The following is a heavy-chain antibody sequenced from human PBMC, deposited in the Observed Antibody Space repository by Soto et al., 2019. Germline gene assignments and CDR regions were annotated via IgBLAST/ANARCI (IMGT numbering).Heavy chain of an antibody. V-gene: IGHV3-11*06. CDR1: GFTFSDYY. J-gene: IGHJ5*02. CDR2: ISSSSSYT. D-gene: IGHD4-17*01. CDR3: ARASTVTANWFDP. Sequence: GGSLRLSCAASGFTFSDYYMSWIRQAPGKGLEWVSYISSSSSYTNYADSVKGRFTISRDNAKNSPYLQMNSLRAEDTAVYYCARASTVTANWFDPWGQGTLVTVSS.